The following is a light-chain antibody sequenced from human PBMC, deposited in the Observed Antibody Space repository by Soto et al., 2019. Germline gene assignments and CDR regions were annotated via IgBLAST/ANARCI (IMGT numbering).Light chain of an antibody. J-gene: IGKJ1*01. CDR3: QQYNNWPQT. V-gene: IGKV3-15*01. CDR1: QSVSSD. Sequence: EIEMTQSPATLSVSPGERATLSCRASQSVSSDLAWYQQRPGQTPRLLIYGASTRATGIPARFSGSESGTEFTLIISSLQSEDFAVYYCQQYNNWPQTFGQGTKVEIK. CDR2: GAS.